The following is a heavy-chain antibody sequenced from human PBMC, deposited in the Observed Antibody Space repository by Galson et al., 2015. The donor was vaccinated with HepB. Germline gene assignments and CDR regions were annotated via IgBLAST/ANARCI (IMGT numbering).Heavy chain of an antibody. Sequence: SLRLSCAASGFTFDDYAMHWVRQAPGKGLEWVSGISWNSGSIGYADSVKGRFTISRDNAKNSLYLQMNSLRAEDTALYYCAKDRDWSGYLGMDVWGQGTTVTVSS. CDR2: ISWNSGSI. CDR1: GFTFDDYA. CDR3: AKDRDWSGYLGMDV. D-gene: IGHD3-3*01. J-gene: IGHJ6*02. V-gene: IGHV3-9*01.